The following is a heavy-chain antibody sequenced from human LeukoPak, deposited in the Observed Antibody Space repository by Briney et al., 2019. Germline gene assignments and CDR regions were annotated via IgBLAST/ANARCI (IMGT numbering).Heavy chain of an antibody. Sequence: GGSLRLSCAASGFTFNNYAMNWVRQAPGEGLECVSAISGSGGSTYYADSVKGRFTISRDNSKNTLYLQMNSLRAEDTAVYYCAKDFYSGLRTPDAFDIWGQGTMVTVSS. D-gene: IGHD6-19*01. J-gene: IGHJ3*02. CDR2: ISGSGGST. V-gene: IGHV3-23*01. CDR1: GFTFNNYA. CDR3: AKDFYSGLRTPDAFDI.